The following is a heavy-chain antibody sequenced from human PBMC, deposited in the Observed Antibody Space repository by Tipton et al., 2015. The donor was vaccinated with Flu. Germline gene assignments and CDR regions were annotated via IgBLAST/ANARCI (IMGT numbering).Heavy chain of an antibody. J-gene: IGHJ5*01. V-gene: IGHV4-39*02. CDR2: VHQAGTT. D-gene: IGHD4-11*01. CDR1: GGSISSSRDY. Sequence: TLSLTCTVSGGSISSSRDYWGWIRQPPGKGLEWIGNVHQAGTTYYNPSLRSRITITVDRPKNLFSLRLTSVTAADTAVYYCARRDYSNYVSEPKNWFDSWGQGTLVTVSS. CDR3: ARRDYSNYVSEPKNWFDS.